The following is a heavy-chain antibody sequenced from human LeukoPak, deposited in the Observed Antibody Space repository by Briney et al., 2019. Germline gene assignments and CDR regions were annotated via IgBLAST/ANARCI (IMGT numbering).Heavy chain of an antibody. CDR1: GGSISTNNW. CDR3: ARDPAGYSSSWPHYYYYYYMDV. CDR2: IYYSGST. J-gene: IGHJ6*03. D-gene: IGHD6-13*01. Sequence: SGTLSLTCAVSGGSISTNNWWTWVRQPPGKGLEWIGSIYYSGSTYYNPSLKSRVTISVDTSKNQFSLKLSSVTAADTAVYYCARDPAGYSSSWPHYYYYYYMDVWGKGTTVTVSS. V-gene: IGHV4-4*02.